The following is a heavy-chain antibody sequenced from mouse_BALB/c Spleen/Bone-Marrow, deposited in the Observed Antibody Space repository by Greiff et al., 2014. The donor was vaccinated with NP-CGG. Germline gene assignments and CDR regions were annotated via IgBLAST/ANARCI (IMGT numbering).Heavy chain of an antibody. CDR2: IDLASGNT. J-gene: IGHJ3*01. V-gene: IGHV14-3*02. Sequence: VQLQQPGADLVKPGASVKLSCTTSGFNIKDTFMHWVKQRPEQGLEWIGRIDLASGNTKYDPKFQGKATITADTSSNKVSLQLSGLTSEDTAVYYCAHDAPFTYWGQGTLVTVSA. CDR3: AHDAPFTY. D-gene: IGHD2-3*01. CDR1: GFNIKDTF.